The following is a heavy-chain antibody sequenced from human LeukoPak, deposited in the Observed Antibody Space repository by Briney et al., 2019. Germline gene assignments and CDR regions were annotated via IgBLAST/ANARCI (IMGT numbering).Heavy chain of an antibody. Sequence: SETLSLTCTVSGGSISSYYWSWIRQPAGKGLEWIGRIYTSGSTNYNPSLKSRVTMSVDTSKNQFSLKLSSVTAADTAVYYCARYCSGGSCYSADAFDIWGQGTMVTVSS. CDR1: GGSISSYY. J-gene: IGHJ3*02. D-gene: IGHD2-15*01. V-gene: IGHV4-4*07. CDR2: IYTSGST. CDR3: ARYCSGGSCYSADAFDI.